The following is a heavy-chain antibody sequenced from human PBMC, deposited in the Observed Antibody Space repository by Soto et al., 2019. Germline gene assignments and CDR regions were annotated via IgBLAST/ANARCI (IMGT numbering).Heavy chain of an antibody. CDR1: GFTFSSYA. D-gene: IGHD3-9*01. V-gene: IGHV3-64*01. Sequence: GGSLRLSCAASGFTFSSYAMHWVRQAPGKGLEYVSAISSNGGSTYYANSVKGRFTISRDNSKNTLYLQMGSLRAEDMAVYYCARGHGDYDILTGYNNPLQHWGQGTLVTVSS. J-gene: IGHJ1*01. CDR2: ISSNGGST. CDR3: ARGHGDYDILTGYNNPLQH.